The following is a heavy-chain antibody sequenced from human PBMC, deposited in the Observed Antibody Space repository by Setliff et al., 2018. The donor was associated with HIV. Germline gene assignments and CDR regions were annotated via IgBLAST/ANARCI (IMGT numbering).Heavy chain of an antibody. V-gene: IGHV4-39*02. CDR3: ARTFGNRWSGDRPHNYFDT. Sequence: SETLSLTCSVSGVSITSGRFYWAWIRQSPGKALEWIGSVFSTGSLYYNPSLKGRLTISIDASENHFTLRLTSVTAEETAMYFCARTFGNRWSGDRPHNYFDTWGQGTLVTVSS. D-gene: IGHD4-4*01. J-gene: IGHJ5*02. CDR2: VFSTGSL. CDR1: GVSITSGRFY.